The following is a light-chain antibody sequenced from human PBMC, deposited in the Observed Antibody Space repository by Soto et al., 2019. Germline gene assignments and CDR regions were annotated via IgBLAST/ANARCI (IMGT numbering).Light chain of an antibody. CDR2: GAS. Sequence: EIVLTQSPATLSLSPGERATLSCRASQSVTTNLAWYQQKPGQAPRLLIYGASTRAPRIPARFSGSGSVTEFTLTISSLQSEDFAVYYCQQYNIWPPITFGQGTRLEIK. CDR3: QQYNIWPPIT. CDR1: QSVTTN. J-gene: IGKJ5*01. V-gene: IGKV3-15*01.